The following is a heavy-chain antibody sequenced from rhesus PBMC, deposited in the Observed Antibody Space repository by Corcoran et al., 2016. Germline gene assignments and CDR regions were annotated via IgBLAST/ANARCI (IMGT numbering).Heavy chain of an antibody. CDR2: VYGSGSST. J-gene: IGHJ4*01. D-gene: IGHD6-25*01. V-gene: IGHV4-169*02. CDR3: ASDHDSGSFIYFNY. Sequence: QLQLQESGPGLVKPSETLSVTCAVSGGSISSSYWSWIRQAPGKGLEWIGYVYGSGSSTNYNPDLKSRVTLSVDTSTNQLALTLSSVTAADTAVYYCASDHDSGSFIYFNYWGQGVLVTVSS. CDR1: GGSISSSY.